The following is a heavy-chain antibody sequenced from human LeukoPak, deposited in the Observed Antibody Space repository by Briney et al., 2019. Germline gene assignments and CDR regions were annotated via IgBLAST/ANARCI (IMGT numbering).Heavy chain of an antibody. CDR2: IIPNFGSA. V-gene: IGHV1-69*13. Sequence: GASVKVSCKASEDTFSRNAISWVRQAPGQGLEWMGGIIPNFGSANYAQEFQGRVTITADESTTTAFMELSSLRSEDTAVYYCARRDCGGDCYSSYYYYYGMHVWGQGATVIVSS. CDR3: ARRDCGGDCYSSYYYYYGMHV. D-gene: IGHD2-21*02. J-gene: IGHJ6*02. CDR1: EDTFSRNA.